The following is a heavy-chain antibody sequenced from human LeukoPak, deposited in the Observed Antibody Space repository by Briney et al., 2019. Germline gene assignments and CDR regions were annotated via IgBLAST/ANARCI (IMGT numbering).Heavy chain of an antibody. CDR2: IKQDGSEK. CDR1: GFTFSTYW. CDR3: AKASFRLCSSCPFDY. Sequence: GGSLRLSCAASGFTFSTYWMSWVRQAPGKGLEWVANIKQDGSEKYYVDSVKGRFTISRDNAKNSLSLQMNSLRAEDTAVYYCAKASFRLCSSCPFDYWGQGTLVTVSS. J-gene: IGHJ4*02. V-gene: IGHV3-7*03. D-gene: IGHD6-13*01.